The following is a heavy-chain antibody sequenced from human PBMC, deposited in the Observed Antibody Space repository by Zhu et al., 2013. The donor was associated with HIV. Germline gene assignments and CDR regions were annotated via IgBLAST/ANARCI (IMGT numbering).Heavy chain of an antibody. V-gene: IGHV1-69*01. Sequence: QVQLVQSGAEVRKPGASVKVSCKASGGTFSNYTITWVRQAPGQGLEWMGGIIPIFATANYAQKFQGRVTITADESTSTAYMELSSLRSEDTAVYYCARGGEVAGTGGYWSLISGAVAPWSLSPQ. CDR2: IIPIFATA. D-gene: IGHD6-19*01. CDR3: ARGGEVAGTGGYWSLIS. CDR1: GGTFSNYT. J-gene: IGHJ2*01.